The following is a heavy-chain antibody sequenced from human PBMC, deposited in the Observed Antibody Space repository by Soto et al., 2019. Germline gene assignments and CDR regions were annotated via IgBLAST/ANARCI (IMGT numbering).Heavy chain of an antibody. CDR3: ARDRRRDGYNFAY. V-gene: IGHV1-2*02. Sequence: VASVKVSCKASGYTFTGYYMHWVRQAPGQGLEWMGWINPNSGGTNYAQKFQGRVTMTRDTSISTAYMELSRLRSDDTAVYYCARDRRRDGYNFAYWGQGTQVTVSS. CDR1: GYTFTGYY. D-gene: IGHD5-12*01. J-gene: IGHJ4*02. CDR2: INPNSGGT.